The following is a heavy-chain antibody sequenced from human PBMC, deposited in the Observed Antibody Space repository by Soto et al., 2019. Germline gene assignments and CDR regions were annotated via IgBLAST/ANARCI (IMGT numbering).Heavy chain of an antibody. V-gene: IGHV1-2*04. CDR2: INPNSGGT. CDR3: ARDSGSYYFDY. D-gene: IGHD1-26*01. J-gene: IGHJ4*02. Sequence: ASVKVSCKASGYTFTGYYMHWVRQAPGQGLEWMGWINPNSGGTNYAQKFPGWVTMTRDTSISTAYMELSRLRSDDTAVYYCARDSGSYYFDYWGQGTLVTVSS. CDR1: GYTFTGYY.